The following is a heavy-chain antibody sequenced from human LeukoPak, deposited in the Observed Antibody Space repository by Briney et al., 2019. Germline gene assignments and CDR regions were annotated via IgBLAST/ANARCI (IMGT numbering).Heavy chain of an antibody. CDR1: GFTFSNYA. V-gene: IGHV3-15*01. CDR3: TTKHGATIDY. CDR2: IKSKTDGGTT. J-gene: IGHJ4*02. D-gene: IGHD1-26*01. Sequence: PGGSLRLSCAASGFTFSNYAMSWVRQAPGKGLEWVGRIKSKTDGGTTDYAAPVKGRFTISRDDSKNTLYLQMNSLKTEDPAVYYCTTKHGATIDYWGQGTLVTVSS.